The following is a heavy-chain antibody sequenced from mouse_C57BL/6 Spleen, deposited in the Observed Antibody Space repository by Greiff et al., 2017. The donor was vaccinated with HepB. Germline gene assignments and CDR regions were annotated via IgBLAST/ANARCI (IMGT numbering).Heavy chain of an antibody. V-gene: IGHV1-62-2*01. CDR1: GYTFTEYT. CDR3: ARHEGGDGYFWYFDV. J-gene: IGHJ1*03. CDR2: FYPGSGSI. Sequence: LEESGAELVKPGASVKLSCKASGYTFTEYTIHWVKQRSGQGLEWIGWFYPGSGSIKYNEKFKDKATLTADKSSSTVYMELSRLTSEDSAVYFCARHEGGDGYFWYFDVWGTGTTVTVSS. D-gene: IGHD2-3*01.